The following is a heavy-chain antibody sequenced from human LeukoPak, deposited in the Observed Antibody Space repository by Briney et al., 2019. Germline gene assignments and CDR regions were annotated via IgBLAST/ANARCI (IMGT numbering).Heavy chain of an antibody. CDR1: GRFISSYY. Sequence: PSETLSLTCIVSGRFISSYYWSWIRQPAGKGLEWIGYVHYSGSTNYNLSLKSRVPIPVDPSQNQLSLKLSSVTAADRAVYYCARLDYYDSSGRDYWGQGTLVTVSS. CDR3: ARLDYYDSSGRDY. V-gene: IGHV4-59*08. CDR2: VHYSGST. J-gene: IGHJ4*02. D-gene: IGHD3-22*01.